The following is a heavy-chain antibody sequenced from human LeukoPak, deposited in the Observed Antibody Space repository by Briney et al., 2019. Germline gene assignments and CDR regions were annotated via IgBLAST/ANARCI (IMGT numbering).Heavy chain of an antibody. J-gene: IGHJ5*02. D-gene: IGHD3-22*01. Sequence: PGGSLRLSCAASGFTFSSYSMNWVRQAPGKGLEWVSSISSSSSYIYYADSVKGRFTNSRDNAKNSLYLQMNSLRAEDTAVYYCARDGLYYYDSSGYPDPHNWFDPWGQGTLVTVSS. V-gene: IGHV3-21*01. CDR3: ARDGLYYYDSSGYPDPHNWFDP. CDR2: ISSSSSYI. CDR1: GFTFSSYS.